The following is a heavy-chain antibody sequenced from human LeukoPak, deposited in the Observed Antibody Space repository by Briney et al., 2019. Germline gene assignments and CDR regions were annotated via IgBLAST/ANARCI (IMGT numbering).Heavy chain of an antibody. J-gene: IGHJ3*01. CDR1: GFTFTGYY. CDR3: AKDRARVGTMVDGFDV. V-gene: IGHV1-2*02. D-gene: IGHD5-12*01. CDR2: ISPNSGGT. Sequence: ASVKVSCKASGFTFTGYYLHWVRQAPGQGLEWMGWISPNSGGTKYAQKFQGRVTMTRDTSISTAHMELSRLRSDDTAVYYCAKDRARVGTMVDGFDVWGQGTMVSVSS.